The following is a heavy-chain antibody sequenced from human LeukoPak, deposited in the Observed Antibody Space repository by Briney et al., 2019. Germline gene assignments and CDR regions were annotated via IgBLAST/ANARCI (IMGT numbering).Heavy chain of an antibody. CDR1: GYTFTGYY. Sequence: GASVKVSCKASGYTFTGYYMHWVRQAPGQGLEWMGWINPNSGGTNYAQKFQGRFTMTRDTSISTAYMELSRLRSDDTAVYYCARWEAAAGTGSWFDPWGQGTLVTVSS. V-gene: IGHV1-2*02. CDR3: ARWEAAAGTGSWFDP. CDR2: INPNSGGT. D-gene: IGHD6-13*01. J-gene: IGHJ5*02.